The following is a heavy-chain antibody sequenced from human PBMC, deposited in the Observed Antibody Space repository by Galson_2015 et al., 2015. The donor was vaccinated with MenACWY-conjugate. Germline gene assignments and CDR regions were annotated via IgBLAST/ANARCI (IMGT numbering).Heavy chain of an antibody. CDR3: ARDREEVDYFDY. CDR1: GFTFSSYG. Sequence: SLRLSCAASGFTFSSYGMSWVRQAPGKGLEWVANIKHDGSEKYYVDSVKGRFTISRDNAKNSLYLQMNSLRAEDTAVYYCARDREEVDYFDYWGQGTLVTVSS. CDR2: IKHDGSEK. V-gene: IGHV3-7*03. J-gene: IGHJ4*02. D-gene: IGHD1-26*01.